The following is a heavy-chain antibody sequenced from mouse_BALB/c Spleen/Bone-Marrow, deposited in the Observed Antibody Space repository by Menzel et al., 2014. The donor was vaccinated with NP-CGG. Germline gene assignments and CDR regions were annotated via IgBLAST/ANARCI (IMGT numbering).Heavy chain of an antibody. CDR2: IYPSDSYT. V-gene: IGHV1-69*02. CDR3: TRLYGSTYVAYGMDY. D-gene: IGHD1-1*01. J-gene: IGHJ4*01. Sequence: QVQLQQSGAELVRPGASVKLSCMASGYTFTSYWINWVKQRPGQGLEWIGNIYPSDSYTNYNQKFKDKATLTVDKSLSTAYMQLSSPTSEDSAVYYCTRLYGSTYVAYGMDYWGQGTSVTVSS. CDR1: GYTFTSYW.